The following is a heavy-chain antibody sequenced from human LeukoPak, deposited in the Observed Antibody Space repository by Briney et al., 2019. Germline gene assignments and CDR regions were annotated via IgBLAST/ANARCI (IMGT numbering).Heavy chain of an antibody. J-gene: IGHJ3*02. CDR1: GYSISSGYY. CDR3: ARAVSGSYYVAGFDI. V-gene: IGHV4-38-2*02. CDR2: IYHSGST. D-gene: IGHD1-26*01. Sequence: DPLSLMCTLSGYSISSGYYWGSIRPPPGKGLDWIGIIYHSGSTNYNPSLKSRVTISVDTSKNQYSLKMSSVTATDTAVYYCARAVSGSYYVAGFDIWGQGTMVTVSS.